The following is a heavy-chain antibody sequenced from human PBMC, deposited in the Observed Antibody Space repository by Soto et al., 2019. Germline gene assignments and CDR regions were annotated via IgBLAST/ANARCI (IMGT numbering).Heavy chain of an antibody. CDR3: ARDQVAESDFGLVWFDP. CDR1: GYTFTSYG. D-gene: IGHD2-15*01. CDR2: ISAYNGNT. Sequence: SVNVSCKASGYTFTSYGISWVRQAPGQGLEWMGWISAYNGNTNYAQKLQGRVTMTTDTSTSTAYMELRSLRSDDTDVYYCARDQVAESDFGLVWFDPWGQGSLVTVSS. V-gene: IGHV1-18*01. J-gene: IGHJ5*02.